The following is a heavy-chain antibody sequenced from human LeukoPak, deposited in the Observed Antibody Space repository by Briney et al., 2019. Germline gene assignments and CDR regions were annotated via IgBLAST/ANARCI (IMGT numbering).Heavy chain of an antibody. J-gene: IGHJ3*02. CDR3: ARESSYCSSTSCFRAFDI. D-gene: IGHD2-2*01. Sequence: ASVKVSCKASGYTFTSYDINWVRQATGQGLEWMGWMNPNSGNTGYAQKFQGRVTITRNTSISTAYMELSSLRSEDTAVYYCARESSYCSSTSCFRAFDIWGQGTMVTVSS. CDR2: MNPNSGNT. CDR1: GYTFTSYD. V-gene: IGHV1-8*03.